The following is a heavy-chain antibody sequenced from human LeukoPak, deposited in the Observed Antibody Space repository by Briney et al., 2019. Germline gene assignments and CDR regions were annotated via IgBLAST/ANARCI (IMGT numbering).Heavy chain of an antibody. CDR1: GFTFSSYA. V-gene: IGHV3-30-3*01. CDR3: ARDLEPGTYYYYGMDV. D-gene: IGHD1-1*01. CDR2: ISYDGSNK. Sequence: GGSLRLSCADSGFTFSSYAMHWVRQAPGKGLEWVAVISYDGSNKYYADSVKGRFTISRDNSKNTLYLQMNSLRAEDTAVYYCARDLEPGTYYYYGMDVWGQGTTVTVSS. J-gene: IGHJ6*02.